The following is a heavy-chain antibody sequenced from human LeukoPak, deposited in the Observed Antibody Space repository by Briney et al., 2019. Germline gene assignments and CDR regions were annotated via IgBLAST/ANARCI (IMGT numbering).Heavy chain of an antibody. CDR1: GGSIGGYY. V-gene: IGHV4-59*08. CDR2: IYHNGGT. D-gene: IGHD6-19*01. J-gene: IGHJ4*02. Sequence: SETLSLTCTVSGGSIGGYYWSWIRQPPGKGLEWIGYIYHNGGTNYNPSLQSRLTISIDTSKNQFSLKLSSVTAADTAVYYCARHLRAVAGGRYFDYWGQGTQVTVSS. CDR3: ARHLRAVAGGRYFDY.